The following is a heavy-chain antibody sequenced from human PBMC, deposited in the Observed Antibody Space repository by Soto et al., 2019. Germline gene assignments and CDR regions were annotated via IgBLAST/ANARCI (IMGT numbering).Heavy chain of an antibody. CDR3: ARGGCCGGDCPPVDAFDI. J-gene: IGHJ3*02. CDR1: GYTFTGYY. CDR2: INPNSGGT. Sequence: QVQLVQSGAEVKKPGASVKVSCKASGYTFTGYYMHWVRQAPGQGLEWMGWINPNSGGTNYAQKFQGWVTMTRDTSISTAYMELSRLRSDDTAVYYCARGGCCGGDCPPVDAFDIWGQGTMVTVSS. V-gene: IGHV1-2*04. D-gene: IGHD2-21*02.